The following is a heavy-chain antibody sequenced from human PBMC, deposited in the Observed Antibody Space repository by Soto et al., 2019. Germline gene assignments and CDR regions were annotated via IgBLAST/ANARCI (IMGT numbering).Heavy chain of an antibody. CDR2: FDPEDGET. CDR3: ATDRRYILTGYLRGGMDV. Sequence: QVQLVQSGAEVKKPGSSVKVSCKVSGYTLTELSMHWVRQAPGKGLEWMGGFDPEDGETIYAEKFQGRVTMTEDTSTDTAYMELSRLISEDTAVYYCATDRRYILTGYLRGGMDVWGQGTTVTVSS. V-gene: IGHV1-24*01. D-gene: IGHD3-9*01. CDR1: GYTLTELS. J-gene: IGHJ6*02.